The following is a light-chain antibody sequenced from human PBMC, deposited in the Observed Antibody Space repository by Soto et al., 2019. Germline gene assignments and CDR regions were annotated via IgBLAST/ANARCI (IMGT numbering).Light chain of an antibody. Sequence: DIQMTQSPSTLSASVGDRVTITCRASQSISSWLAWYQQKPGKAPKLLIYDASTLQSGVPSRFSGSGSGTEFALTITSLQPDDLATYYCQQYETYFRTFGQGTKVDIK. V-gene: IGKV1-5*01. J-gene: IGKJ1*01. CDR3: QQYETYFRT. CDR2: DAS. CDR1: QSISSW.